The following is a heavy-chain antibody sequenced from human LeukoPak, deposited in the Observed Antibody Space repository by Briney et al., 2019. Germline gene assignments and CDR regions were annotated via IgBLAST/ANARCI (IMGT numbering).Heavy chain of an antibody. J-gene: IGHJ4*02. Sequence: GGSLSLSCAASGFSFSSSPMSWVRQTPGKGLEWVSGISSSGGDTPYADSVKGRFTISRDNSRNTLYLQMNSLRVEDTAVYYFAKKNSGLHPFDFWGQGTLVTASS. CDR3: AKKNSGLHPFDF. CDR1: GFSFSSSP. V-gene: IGHV3-23*01. D-gene: IGHD4-23*01. CDR2: ISSSGGDT.